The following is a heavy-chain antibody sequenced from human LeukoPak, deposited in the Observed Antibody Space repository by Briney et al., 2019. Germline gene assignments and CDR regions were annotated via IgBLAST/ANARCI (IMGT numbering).Heavy chain of an antibody. Sequence: SETLSLTCAVYGGSFSGYYWSWIRQPPGKGLEWIGEINHSGSTNYNPSLKSRVTISVGTSKNQFSLKLSSVTAADTAVYYCARPRLGGWRGPFDYWGQGTLVTVSS. D-gene: IGHD3-16*01. CDR3: ARPRLGGWRGPFDY. CDR1: GGSFSGYY. J-gene: IGHJ4*02. CDR2: INHSGST. V-gene: IGHV4-34*01.